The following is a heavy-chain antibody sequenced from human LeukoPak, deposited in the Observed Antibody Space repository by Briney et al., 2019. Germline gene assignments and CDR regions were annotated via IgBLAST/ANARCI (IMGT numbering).Heavy chain of an antibody. Sequence: SETLSLTCAVYGGSFSGYYWSWIRQPPGKGLEWIGEINHSGSTNYNPSLKSRVTISVDTSKNQFSLKLSSVTAADTAVYYCARKALPSMIVAPEPIYYFDYWGQGTLVTVSS. CDR3: ARKALPSMIVAPEPIYYFDY. D-gene: IGHD3-22*01. CDR2: INHSGST. CDR1: GGSFSGYY. V-gene: IGHV4-34*01. J-gene: IGHJ4*02.